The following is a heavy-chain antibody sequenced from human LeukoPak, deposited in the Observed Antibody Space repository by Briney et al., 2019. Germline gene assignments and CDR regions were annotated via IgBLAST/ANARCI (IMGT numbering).Heavy chain of an antibody. D-gene: IGHD3-3*01. CDR3: ARSGYYDNWFDP. Sequence: ASVKVSCKASGYTFASYDINWVRQATGQGLEWMGWMNPNSGNTGYAQKFQGRVTMTRNTSISAAYMELSSLRSEDTAVYYCARSGYYDNWFDPWGQGTLVTVSS. CDR1: GYTFASYD. J-gene: IGHJ5*02. V-gene: IGHV1-8*01. CDR2: MNPNSGNT.